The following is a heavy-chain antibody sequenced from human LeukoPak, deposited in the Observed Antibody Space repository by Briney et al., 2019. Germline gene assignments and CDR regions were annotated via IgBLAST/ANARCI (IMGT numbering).Heavy chain of an antibody. J-gene: IGHJ5*02. D-gene: IGHD3-22*01. V-gene: IGHV4-38-2*01. CDR2: IFYSGST. Sequence: SETLSLTCAVSGYGISSGYYGGWIRQPPGKGLEWIGSIFYSGSTYYNPSLKSRVTISLDTSKNQFSLKLNSVTAADTAVYYCARVPGWGIYYDSSGIENLNWFDPWGQGTLVTVSS. CDR1: GYGISSGYY. CDR3: ARVPGWGIYYDSSGIENLNWFDP.